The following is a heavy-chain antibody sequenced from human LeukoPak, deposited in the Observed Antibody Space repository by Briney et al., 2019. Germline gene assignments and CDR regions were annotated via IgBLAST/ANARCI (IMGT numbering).Heavy chain of an antibody. D-gene: IGHD5-18*01. J-gene: IGHJ3*02. CDR1: GASISSSSYY. Sequence: SETLSLTCTVSGASISSSSYYWGWIRQPPGKGLQWIGIIYYSGSTYYNPSLKSRLTISVDTSKNQFSLKLNSVTAADTAVYYCARQGYSYDPAAFDIWGQGTMVTVSS. CDR3: ARQGYSYDPAAFDI. CDR2: IYYSGST. V-gene: IGHV4-39*01.